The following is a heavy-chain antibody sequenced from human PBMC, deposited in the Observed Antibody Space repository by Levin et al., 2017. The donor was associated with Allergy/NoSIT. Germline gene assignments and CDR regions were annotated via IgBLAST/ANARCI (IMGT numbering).Heavy chain of an antibody. Sequence: ASVKVSCKASGYAFTTTYISWVRQAPGQGLEFMGWISAYNGKTNYAQTVQGRVTLTTDTSASTAYMELRSLRSDDTAVYYCARTTEFWNNYRGMDVWGQGTTVTVSS. CDR2: ISAYNGKT. J-gene: IGHJ6*02. D-gene: IGHD3-3*01. CDR3: ARTTEFWNNYRGMDV. CDR1: GYAFTTTY. V-gene: IGHV1-18*01.